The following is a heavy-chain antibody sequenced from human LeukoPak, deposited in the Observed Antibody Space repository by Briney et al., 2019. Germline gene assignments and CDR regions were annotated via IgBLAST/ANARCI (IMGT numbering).Heavy chain of an antibody. Sequence: PGRSLRLSCAASGFTFSSYGMHWVRQAPGKGLEWVAVISYDVSNKYYADSVKGRFTISRDNSKNTLYLQTNSLRAEDTAVYYCAKEQIQLWFDFDYWGQGTLVTVSS. V-gene: IGHV3-30*18. CDR2: ISYDVSNK. J-gene: IGHJ4*02. CDR1: GFTFSSYG. D-gene: IGHD5-18*01. CDR3: AKEQIQLWFDFDY.